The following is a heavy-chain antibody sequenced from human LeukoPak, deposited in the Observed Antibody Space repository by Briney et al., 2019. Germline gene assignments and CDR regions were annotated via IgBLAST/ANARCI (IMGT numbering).Heavy chain of an antibody. CDR3: ARLQFRVGSCSSSSCRAFDY. D-gene: IGHD2-2*01. CDR2: ISGYNGNT. V-gene: IGHV1-18*01. J-gene: IGHJ4*02. Sequence: ASVKVSCKASGYTFANYDISWVRQAPGQGLEWMGWISGYNGNTNYAQNLQGRVTMTTDTSTSTAYMDLRSLRSDDTAVYYCARLQFRVGSCSSSSCRAFDYWGQGTLITVSS. CDR1: GYTFANYD.